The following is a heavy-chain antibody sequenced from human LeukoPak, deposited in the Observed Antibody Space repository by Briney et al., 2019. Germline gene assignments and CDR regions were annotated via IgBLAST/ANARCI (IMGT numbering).Heavy chain of an antibody. J-gene: IGHJ5*02. CDR3: ASESVFGVVIIRSDP. CDR2: IYYSGST. CDR1: GGSISSSSYY. Sequence: SETLSLTCTVSGGSISSSSYYWGWIRQPPGKGLEWIGSIYYSGSTYYNPSLKSRVTISGDTSKNQFSLKLSSVTAADTAVYYCASESVFGVVIIRSDPWGQGTLVTVSS. D-gene: IGHD3-3*01. V-gene: IGHV4-39*07.